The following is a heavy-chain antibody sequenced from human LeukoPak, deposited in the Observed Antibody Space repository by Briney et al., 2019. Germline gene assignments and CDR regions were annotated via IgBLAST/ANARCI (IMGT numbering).Heavy chain of an antibody. Sequence: EASVKVSCKASGYTFTSYDINWVRQATGQGLEWMGWMNPNSGNTGYAQKFQGRVTMTRDTSINTAYMELSRLRSDDTAVYYCARDRSPAPGRSYGRGHFDYWGQGTLVTVSS. CDR3: ARDRSPAPGRSYGRGHFDY. D-gene: IGHD5-18*01. J-gene: IGHJ4*02. V-gene: IGHV1-8*01. CDR2: MNPNSGNT. CDR1: GYTFTSYD.